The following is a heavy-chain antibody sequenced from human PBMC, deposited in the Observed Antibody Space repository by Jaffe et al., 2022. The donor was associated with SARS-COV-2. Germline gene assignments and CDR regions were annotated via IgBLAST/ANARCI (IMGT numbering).Heavy chain of an antibody. CDR3: ATYGIMAATTD. Sequence: EVQLVESGGGLVQPGGSLRLSCAASGFTFSTYWMAWVRQAPGKGLEWVANINHDGSEIHYVGSVRGRFTISRDNAKTSLYLQMSNLRADDTAVYYCATYGIMAATTDWGQGTLVTVS. J-gene: IGHJ4*02. V-gene: IGHV3-7*01. CDR1: GFTFSTYW. CDR2: INHDGSEI. D-gene: IGHD1-26*01.